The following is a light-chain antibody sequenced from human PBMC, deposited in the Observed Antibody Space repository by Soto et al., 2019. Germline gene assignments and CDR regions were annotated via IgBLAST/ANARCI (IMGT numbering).Light chain of an antibody. CDR2: DAS. Sequence: EIVLTQSPGTLSVSPGEGATLSCRASQSVGRNYLAWYQHKPGQAPRLLIYDASSRATRIPDRFSGSGSGAAFTLTISRLEPEDFAVYYCQQYASSPLTFGGGTKVETK. J-gene: IGKJ4*01. CDR3: QQYASSPLT. V-gene: IGKV3-20*01. CDR1: QSVGRNY.